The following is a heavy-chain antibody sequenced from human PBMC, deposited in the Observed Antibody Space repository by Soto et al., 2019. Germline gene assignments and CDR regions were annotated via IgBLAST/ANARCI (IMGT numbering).Heavy chain of an antibody. CDR1: GGTFSSYA. V-gene: IGHV1-69*13. CDR2: IIPIFGTA. D-gene: IGHD1-7*01. J-gene: IGHJ3*02. Sequence: SVKVSCKASGGTFSSYAISWVRQAPGQGLEWMGGIIPIFGTANYAQKFQGRVTITADESTSTAYMELSSLRSEDTAVYYCARVIQRRGANFNSFDRLDQGTRVAFSS. CDR3: ARVIQRRGANFNSFDR.